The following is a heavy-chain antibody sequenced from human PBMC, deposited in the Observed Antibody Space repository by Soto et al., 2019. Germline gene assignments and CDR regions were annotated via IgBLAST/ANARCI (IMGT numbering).Heavy chain of an antibody. CDR2: INHSGST. J-gene: IGHJ5*02. CDR1: GGSFSGYY. CDR3: ARGLSDGDYRDYEWFDP. Sequence: ASETLSLTCAVYGGSFSGYYWSWVRQPPGKGLEWIGEINHSGSTNYNPSLKSRVTISVDTSKNQFSLKLSSVTAADTAVYYCARGLSDGDYRDYEWFDPWGQGTLVTVSS. D-gene: IGHD4-17*01. V-gene: IGHV4-34*01.